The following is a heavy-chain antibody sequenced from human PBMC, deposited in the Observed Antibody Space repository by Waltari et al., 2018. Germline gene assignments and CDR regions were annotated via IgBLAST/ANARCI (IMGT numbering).Heavy chain of an antibody. Sequence: QAQLVQSGAEVKKPGASAQVSCKASGYTFTDYYMHWVRQAPGQGFEWRGWINPNSGITNFAQKFQGRGTMTRDTSTTTVYMELSSPKSDDTALYYCARDIGGAAAGTEYFQHWGQGTLVTVSS. CDR2: INPNSGIT. CDR1: GYTFTDYY. V-gene: IGHV1-2*02. CDR3: ARDIGGAAAGTEYFQH. D-gene: IGHD6-13*01. J-gene: IGHJ1*01.